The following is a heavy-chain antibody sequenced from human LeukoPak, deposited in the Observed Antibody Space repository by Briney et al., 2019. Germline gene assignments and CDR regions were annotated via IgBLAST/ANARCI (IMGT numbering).Heavy chain of an antibody. CDR1: GGSISSYY. J-gene: IGHJ4*02. Sequence: PSETLSLTCTVSGGSISSYYWSWNRQPPGKGLEWIGYIHNSGTSTYNLSLKSRVTISADTSKNQFSLKLNSMTTADTAVYYCTRGAGWLIDYWGQGILVTVSS. CDR3: TRGAGWLIDY. D-gene: IGHD3-16*01. CDR2: IHNSGTS. V-gene: IGHV4-59*01.